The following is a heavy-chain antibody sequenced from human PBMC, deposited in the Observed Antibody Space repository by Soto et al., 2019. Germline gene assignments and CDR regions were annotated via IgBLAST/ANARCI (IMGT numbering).Heavy chain of an antibody. J-gene: IGHJ4*02. CDR2: TYYRSNWRH. V-gene: IGHV6-1*01. CDR3: AKTPGVITVITSFDH. CDR1: GDSVSSNTAA. D-gene: IGHD3-16*01. Sequence: SQTLSLTCAISGDSVSSNTAAWNWIRSSPSRGLEWLGRTYYRSNWRHDYAVSVKSRITVNPDTSKNHFSLQMNSLRAEDTAVYYCAKTPGVITVITSFDHWGQGTPVTVSS.